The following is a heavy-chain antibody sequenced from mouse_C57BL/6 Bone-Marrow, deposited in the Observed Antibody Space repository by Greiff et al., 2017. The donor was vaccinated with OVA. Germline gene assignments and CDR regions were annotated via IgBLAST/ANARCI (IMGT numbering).Heavy chain of an antibody. Sequence: QVHVKQPGAELVRPGSSVKLSCKASGYTFTSYWMHWVKQRPIQGLEWIGNIDPSDSETHYNQKFKDKATLTVDKSSSTAYMQLSSLTSEDSAVYYCARSNYGYLLYAMDYWGQGTSVTVSS. D-gene: IGHD2-2*01. CDR3: ARSNYGYLLYAMDY. J-gene: IGHJ4*01. CDR2: IDPSDSET. V-gene: IGHV1-52*01. CDR1: GYTFTSYW.